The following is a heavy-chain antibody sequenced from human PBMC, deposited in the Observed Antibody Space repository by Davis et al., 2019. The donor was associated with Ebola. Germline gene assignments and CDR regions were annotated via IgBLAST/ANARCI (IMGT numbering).Heavy chain of an antibody. V-gene: IGHV1-8*02. D-gene: IGHD4-17*01. J-gene: IGHJ6*02. CDR2: MNPNSGNT. CDR1: GYTFTSYA. CDR3: ARYYGDFYYYGMDV. Sequence: AASVKVSCKASGYTFTSYAMHWVRQAPGQRLEWMGWMNPNSGNTGYAQKFQGRVTMTRNTSISTAYMELSSLRSEDTAVYYCARYYGDFYYYGMDVWGQGTTVTVSS.